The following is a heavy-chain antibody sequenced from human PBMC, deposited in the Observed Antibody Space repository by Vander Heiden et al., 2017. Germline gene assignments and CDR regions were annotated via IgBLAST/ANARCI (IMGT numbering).Heavy chain of an antibody. CDR1: SYA. J-gene: IGHJ6*02. Sequence: SYAISWVRQAPGPGLAWMGGIIPIFGTANYAQKFQGRVTSTADESTSTAYMELSSLRSEDTAVYYCARDNPEYSSSWYTYNYYGMDVWGQGTTVTVSS. V-gene: IGHV1-69*01. D-gene: IGHD6-13*01. CDR2: IIPIFGTA. CDR3: ARDNPEYSSSWYTYNYYGMDV.